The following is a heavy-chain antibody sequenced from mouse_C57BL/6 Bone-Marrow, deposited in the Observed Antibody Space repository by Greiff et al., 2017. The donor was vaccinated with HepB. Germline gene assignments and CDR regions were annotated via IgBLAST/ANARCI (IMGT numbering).Heavy chain of an antibody. CDR2: ISSGGDYI. CDR3: TRDPRWLLKAY. Sequence: EVHLVESGEGLVKPGGSLKLSCAASGFTFSSYAMSWVRQTPEKRLEWVACISSGGDYIYYADTVKGRFTISRDNARNTLYLQMSSLKAEDTAMYYCTRDPRWLLKAYWGQGTLVTVSA. J-gene: IGHJ3*01. D-gene: IGHD2-3*01. CDR1: GFTFSSYA. V-gene: IGHV5-9-1*02.